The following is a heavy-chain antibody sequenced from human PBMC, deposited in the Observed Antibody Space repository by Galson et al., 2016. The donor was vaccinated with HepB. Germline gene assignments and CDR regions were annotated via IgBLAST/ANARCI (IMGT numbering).Heavy chain of an antibody. D-gene: IGHD3-9*01. CDR3: ATNGPQLYFHWLNSFDY. V-gene: IGHV3-23*01. CDR2: ISATGSST. CDR1: GFTSSTYA. Sequence: SLRLSCAASGFTSSTYAMSWVRQAPGKGLEWVSAISATGSSTYYADSVEGRFTISKDNPKNTLYLQMNGLRTEDTAIYYCATNGPQLYFHWLNSFDYWGQGTLVTVSS. J-gene: IGHJ4*02.